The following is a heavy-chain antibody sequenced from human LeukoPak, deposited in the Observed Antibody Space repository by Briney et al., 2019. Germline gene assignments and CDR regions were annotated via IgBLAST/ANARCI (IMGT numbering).Heavy chain of an antibody. J-gene: IGHJ4*02. Sequence: PGGSLRLSCAASGFSFSTYWMSWVRQTPEKGLEFVANMNQDASVRNYMDSLKGRCTISRDNAKKSVYLEINSLRADDTAVYYCARDPGSSSFDLWGQGALVTVSS. CDR2: MNQDASVR. D-gene: IGHD6-13*01. V-gene: IGHV3-7*01. CDR3: ARDPGSSSFDL. CDR1: GFSFSTYW.